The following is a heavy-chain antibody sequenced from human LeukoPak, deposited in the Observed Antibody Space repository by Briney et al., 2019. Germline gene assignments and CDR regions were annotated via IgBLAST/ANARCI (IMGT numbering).Heavy chain of an antibody. CDR2: IKPKTDGETT. V-gene: IGHV3-15*07. J-gene: IGHJ4*02. Sequence: GGSLRLSCAASGFTFSNAYMNWVRQAPGKGLEWVGRIKPKTDGETTEYAAPVKDRFSISRDDSKSMMYLQMNSLKTEDTAVYYCAKDREQQWLFDYWGQGTLVAVSS. D-gene: IGHD6-19*01. CDR1: GFTFSNAY. CDR3: AKDREQQWLFDY.